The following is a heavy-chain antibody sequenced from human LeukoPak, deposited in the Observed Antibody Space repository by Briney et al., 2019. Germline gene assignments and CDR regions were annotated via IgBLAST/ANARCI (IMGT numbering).Heavy chain of an antibody. J-gene: IGHJ4*02. CDR1: GGSSSGAF. D-gene: IGHD2-21*02. Sequence: SETLSLTCTVSGGSSSGAFWSWIRQPAGKGLEWIGLIHTSGSTNYNPSLMSLVTMSLDTSKNQFSLHLSSVTAADTAVYYCARDNPARVTATLDYWGQGTLVTVSS. V-gene: IGHV4-4*07. CDR2: IHTSGST. CDR3: ARDNPARVTATLDY.